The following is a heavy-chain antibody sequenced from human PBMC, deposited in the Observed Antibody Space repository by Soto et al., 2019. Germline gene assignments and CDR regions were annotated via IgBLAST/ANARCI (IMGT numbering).Heavy chain of an antibody. Sequence: QVQLVQSGAEVKKPGASVKVSCKASGYTFTSYAMHWVRQAPGQRLEWMGWINAGNGNTKYSQKFQGRVTITRDTSASTAYMELSSLRSEDTAVYYCAREADHSSSWYRGYFDYWGQGTLVTVSS. D-gene: IGHD6-13*01. CDR3: AREADHSSSWYRGYFDY. V-gene: IGHV1-3*01. CDR1: GYTFTSYA. J-gene: IGHJ4*02. CDR2: INAGNGNT.